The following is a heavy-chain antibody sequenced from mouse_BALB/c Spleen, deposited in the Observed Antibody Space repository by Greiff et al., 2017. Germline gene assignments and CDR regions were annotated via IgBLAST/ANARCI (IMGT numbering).Heavy chain of an antibody. CDR2: ISNGGGST. CDR3: ARGGYGNYKMAY. Sequence: EVMLVESGGGLVQPGGSLKLSCAASGFTFCSYTMSWVRQTPEKRLEWVAYISNGGGSTYYPDTVKGRFTISRDNAKNTLYLQMSSLKSEDTAMYYCARGGYGNYKMAYWGQGTLVTVSA. V-gene: IGHV5-12-2*01. D-gene: IGHD2-10*02. CDR1: GFTFCSYT. J-gene: IGHJ3*01.